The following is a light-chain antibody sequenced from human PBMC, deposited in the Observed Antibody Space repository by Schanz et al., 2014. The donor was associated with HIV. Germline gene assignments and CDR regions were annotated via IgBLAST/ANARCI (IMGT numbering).Light chain of an antibody. V-gene: IGLV2-14*03. CDR3: SSYSSTSTLGV. Sequence: QSALTQPASVSGSPGQSIAISCTGTNSDIGAYNYVSWYQQHPDKAPKLIIYDVNNRPSGVSNRFSGSKSGNTASLTISGLQDDDEAEYFCSSYSSTSTLGVFGGGTKLTVL. CDR1: NSDIGAYNY. CDR2: DVN. J-gene: IGLJ2*01.